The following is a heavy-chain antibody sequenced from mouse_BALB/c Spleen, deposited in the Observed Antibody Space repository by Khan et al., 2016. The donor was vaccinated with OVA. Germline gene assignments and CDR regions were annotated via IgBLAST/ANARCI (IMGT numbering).Heavy chain of an antibody. D-gene: IGHD2-14*01. V-gene: IGHV9-4*02. CDR3: ARGGDAYYRNDGGAMDY. CDR1: GYTFTTAG. CDR2: INTHSGVP. J-gene: IGHJ4*01. Sequence: QIQLVQSGPELKKPGETVRISCKASGYTFTTAGMQWVQKMPGKGLKWIGWINTHSGVPQYAEDFQGRFAFSLETSASTVYLQIKNLKNEDKATYFCARGGDAYYRNDGGAMDYWGQGTPVTVSS.